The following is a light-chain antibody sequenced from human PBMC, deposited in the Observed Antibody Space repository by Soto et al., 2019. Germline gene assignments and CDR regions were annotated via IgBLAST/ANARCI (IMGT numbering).Light chain of an antibody. V-gene: IGKV3-15*01. CDR3: QQYNNWPRT. Sequence: EIVMTQSPATLSVSPGERVTLSCRASQSLSGNLAWYQQKPGLAPRLLINRASTRATGIPARFSGSGSETEVTLTISSLQSEDFAVYYCQQYNNWPRTFGQGTKVEIK. CDR1: QSLSGN. CDR2: RAS. J-gene: IGKJ1*01.